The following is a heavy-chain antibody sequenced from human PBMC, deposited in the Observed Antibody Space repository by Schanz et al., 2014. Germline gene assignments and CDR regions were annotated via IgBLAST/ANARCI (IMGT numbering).Heavy chain of an antibody. CDR2: IKSKTDGETT. CDR3: ATASSPVREAGAGSSFHL. Sequence: EVQLVESGGGLVQPGGSLRLSCAASGFTLSNYAMSWVRQAPGKGLEWLGRIKSKTDGETTDYAAPVKGRFSISRDDSQSTLYLQMNSLKIEDTAVYYCATASSPVREAGAGSSFHLWGQGTLVTVSP. D-gene: IGHD6-13*01. J-gene: IGHJ5*02. V-gene: IGHV3-15*01. CDR1: GFTLSNYA.